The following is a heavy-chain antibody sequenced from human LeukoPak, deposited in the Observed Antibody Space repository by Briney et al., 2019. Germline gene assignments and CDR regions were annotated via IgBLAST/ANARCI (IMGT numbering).Heavy chain of an antibody. CDR1: GGTFSSYA. D-gene: IGHD2-2*01. CDR3: ATEVVVPAATSPGY. CDR2: IIPIFGIA. J-gene: IGHJ4*02. V-gene: IGHV1-69*04. Sequence: VASVKVSCKASGGTFSSYAISWVRQAPGQGLEWMGRIIPIFGIANYAQKFQGRVTITADKSMSTAYMELSSLRSEDTAVYYCATEVVVPAATSPGYWGQGTLVTVSS.